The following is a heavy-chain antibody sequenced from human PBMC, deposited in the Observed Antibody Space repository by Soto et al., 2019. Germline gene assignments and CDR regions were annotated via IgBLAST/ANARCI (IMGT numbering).Heavy chain of an antibody. J-gene: IGHJ6*04. CDR1: GGSIGSTSSY. CDR2: VYYDGNT. D-gene: IGHD3-16*01. CDR3: ATPFITRRSWRNTLGDASQYGKDI. Sequence: SETRSLTCKVSGGSIGSTSSYWSWVLHPPGKGLEWIGSVYYDGNTCYNPSLKSRISISIDSSKNEFSLRLRSVTAADTAIYYCATPFITRRSWRNTLGDASQYGKDIWGNGKTVVVSS. V-gene: IGHV4-39*01.